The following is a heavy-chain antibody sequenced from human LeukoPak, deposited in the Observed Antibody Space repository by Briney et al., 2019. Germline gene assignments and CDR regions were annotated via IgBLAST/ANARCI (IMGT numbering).Heavy chain of an antibody. CDR1: GGSISSFY. D-gene: IGHD2-15*01. V-gene: IGHV4-59*08. Sequence: PSETLSLTCTVSGGSISSFYWSWIRQPPGKGLEWIGYIYYTGSTNYNPSLKSRVTISVDTSKNQFSLKVSSVSAADTAVYYCAKSGLNRFDYWGQGTLVTVSS. CDR3: AKSGLNRFDY. CDR2: IYYTGST. J-gene: IGHJ4*02.